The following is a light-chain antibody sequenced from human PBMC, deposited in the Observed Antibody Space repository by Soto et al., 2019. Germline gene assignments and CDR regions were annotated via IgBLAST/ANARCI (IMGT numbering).Light chain of an antibody. Sequence: EILLTQSPGTLSLSPGERATLSCRASQSVRSSYLAWYQQKPGQAPRLLIYDASSRATGIPDRFSGSGSGTDFTLTISRLEPEDFAVYYFQQYGNSPRTFGQGTKVDIK. CDR3: QQYGNSPRT. V-gene: IGKV3-20*01. J-gene: IGKJ1*01. CDR2: DAS. CDR1: QSVRSSY.